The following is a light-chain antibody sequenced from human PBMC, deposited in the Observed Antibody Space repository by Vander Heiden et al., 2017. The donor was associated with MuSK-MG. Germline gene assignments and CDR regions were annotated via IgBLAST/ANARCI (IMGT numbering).Light chain of an antibody. J-gene: IGLJ3*02. Sequence: VVTEEPSLTVSPGGTVTLTFASSTGPVTSSYYTNWFQQKPGQAPRSLIYTTSNKYSWTPARFSGSLLGDKAALTLSGVQPEDEAEYYCLLYYGDASNWVFGGGTKLTVL. CDR1: TGPVTSSYY. V-gene: IGLV7-43*01. CDR3: LLYYGDASNWV. CDR2: TTS.